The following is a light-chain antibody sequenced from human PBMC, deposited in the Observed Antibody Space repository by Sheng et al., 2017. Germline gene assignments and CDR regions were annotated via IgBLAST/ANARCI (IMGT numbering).Light chain of an antibody. Sequence: DVVMTQSPLSLPVTLGQSASISCRSSQSLVRSDGNTFLNWFHQRPGQSLRRLIYKVSNRDSGVPDRFSGSGSGTDFTLKISRVEAEDVGVYYCMEGTHGVTFGQGTRLEIK. CDR2: KVS. CDR1: QSLVRSDGNTF. J-gene: IGKJ5*01. CDR3: MEGTHGVT. V-gene: IGKV2-30*02.